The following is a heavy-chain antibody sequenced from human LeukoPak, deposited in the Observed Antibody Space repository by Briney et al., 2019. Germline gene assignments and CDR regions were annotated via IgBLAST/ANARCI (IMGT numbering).Heavy chain of an antibody. Sequence: GGSLRLSCAASGFTFGTDWMNWVRQAPGKGLVWVSRINSDGSSISYADSVKGRFTISRDNAKNPLYLQMNSLRAEDTAVYYWGGGGYLLDYWGQGTLFTVSS. V-gene: IGHV3-74*01. CDR3: GGGGYLLDY. CDR2: INSDGSSI. D-gene: IGHD1-26*01. J-gene: IGHJ4*02. CDR1: GFTFGTDW.